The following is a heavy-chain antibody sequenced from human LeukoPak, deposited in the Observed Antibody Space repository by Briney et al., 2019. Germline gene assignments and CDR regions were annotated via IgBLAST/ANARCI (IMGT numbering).Heavy chain of an antibody. CDR2: IKQDGSEK. Sequence: GGSLRLSCAASGFTFSSYWMSWVRQAPGKGLEWVANIKQDGSEKYYVDSVKGRFTISRDNAKNSLYLQMNSLRAEDTAVYYCARDIVVVVAATQIYYYYGMDVWGQGTTVTVSS. V-gene: IGHV3-7*01. J-gene: IGHJ6*02. CDR1: GFTFSSYW. D-gene: IGHD2-15*01. CDR3: ARDIVVVVAATQIYYYYGMDV.